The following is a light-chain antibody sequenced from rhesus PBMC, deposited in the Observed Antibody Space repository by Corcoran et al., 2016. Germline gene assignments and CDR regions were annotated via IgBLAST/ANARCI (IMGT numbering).Light chain of an antibody. CDR3: QQHDNSPYS. CDR2: RAS. CDR1: QGISNW. V-gene: IGKV1-69*01. Sequence: DIQMTQSPSSLSASVGDRVTITCRASQGISNWLAWYQQKQGKVPKLLLYRASNLETGVPSRFSGSGSETDFTLTISSLQPEDIATYYCQQHDNSPYSFGQGTKVEIK. J-gene: IGKJ2*01.